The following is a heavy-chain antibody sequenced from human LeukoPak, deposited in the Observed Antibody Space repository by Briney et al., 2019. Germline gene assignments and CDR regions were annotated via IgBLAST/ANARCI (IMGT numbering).Heavy chain of an antibody. CDR2: IRSRGNNYAT. CDR1: GFTFSGSA. J-gene: IGHJ6*03. CDR3: TRLVSYMDV. Sequence: GSLKLSCAASGFTFSGSAVHWVRQASGKGLEWVGRIRSRGNNYATAYAASVKGRFTISRDDSKNTAYLQMNSLKTEDTAVYYCTRLVSYMDVWGKGTTVTVSS. V-gene: IGHV3-73*01.